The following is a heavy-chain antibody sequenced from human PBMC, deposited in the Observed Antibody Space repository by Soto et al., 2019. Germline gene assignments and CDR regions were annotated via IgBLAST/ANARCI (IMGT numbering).Heavy chain of an antibody. CDR1: GGSISSGGYS. CDR2: IYQSGST. V-gene: IGHV4-30-2*01. J-gene: IGHJ4*02. CDR3: AAGGGLPRYY. D-gene: IGHD5-12*01. Sequence: QLQLQESGSGLVKPSQTLSLTCAVSGGSISSGGYSWSWIRQPPGKGLEWIGYIYQSGSTYYNPSLKSRVTVSVDRSKNQISLKLSSVTAADTAVYYCAAGGGLPRYYWGQGTLVTVSS.